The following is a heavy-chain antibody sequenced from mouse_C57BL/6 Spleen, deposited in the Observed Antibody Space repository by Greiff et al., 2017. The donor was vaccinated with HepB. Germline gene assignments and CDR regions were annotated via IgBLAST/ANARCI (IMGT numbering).Heavy chain of an antibody. Sequence: VQLQQSGADLARPGASVKMSCKASGYTLTSYTMHWVKQRPGQGLEWIGHINPSSGYTKYKQKFKDKATLTADKSSSTAYMQLSSLTSEDSAVYYCARTHERWGQGTTRTVSS. CDR1: GYTLTSYT. CDR2: INPSSGYT. J-gene: IGHJ2*01. V-gene: IGHV1-4*01. CDR3: ARTHER.